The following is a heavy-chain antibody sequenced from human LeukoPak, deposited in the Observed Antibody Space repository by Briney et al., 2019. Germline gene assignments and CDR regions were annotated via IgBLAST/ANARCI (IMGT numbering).Heavy chain of an antibody. J-gene: IGHJ4*02. D-gene: IGHD6-19*01. Sequence: PSETLSLTCFVSGDSISSYFWSWIRQPPGKGLEWIGEINHSGSTNYNPSLKSRVTISVDTSKNQFSLKLSSVTAADTAVYYCAREGRYSSGWYARTFDYWGQGTLVTVSS. CDR3: AREGRYSSGWYARTFDY. CDR2: INHSGST. CDR1: GDSISSYF. V-gene: IGHV4-34*01.